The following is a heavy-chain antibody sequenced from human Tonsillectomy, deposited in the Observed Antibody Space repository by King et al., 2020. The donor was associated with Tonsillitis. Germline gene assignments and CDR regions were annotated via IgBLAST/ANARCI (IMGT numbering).Heavy chain of an antibody. D-gene: IGHD3-22*01. CDR1: FSLKRKS. Sequence: FSLKRKSMHWVRQAPGKGLEWVAFIRYDGSNKYYADSVKGRFTISRDNSKNTLYLQMNSLRAEDTAVYYCAQDSSGYYLRPTDGFDPWGQGTLVTVS. CDR3: AQDSSGYYLRPTDGFDP. V-gene: IGHV3-30*02. CDR2: IRYDGSNK. J-gene: IGHJ5*02.